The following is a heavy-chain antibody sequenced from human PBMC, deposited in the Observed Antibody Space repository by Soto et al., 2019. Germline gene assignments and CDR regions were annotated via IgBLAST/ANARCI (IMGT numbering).Heavy chain of an antibody. J-gene: IGHJ3*01. CDR1: GFSLYTSRVG. Sequence: SGPTLVNPTQTLTLTCTFSGFSLYTSRVGVAWIRQPPGKALEWLAIIYWDNDKRYSPSLESRLAITKDTSKNQVVLTMTNLDPVDTATYYCAHIMITFGGVTALDAFDFWRKGTMVIVSS. CDR2: IYWDNDK. V-gene: IGHV2-5*02. D-gene: IGHD3-16*01. CDR3: AHIMITFGGVTALDAFDF.